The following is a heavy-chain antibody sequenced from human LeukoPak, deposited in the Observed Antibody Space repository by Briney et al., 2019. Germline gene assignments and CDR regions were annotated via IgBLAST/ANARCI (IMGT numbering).Heavy chain of an antibody. CDR3: ATYDSPTTGDS. CDR2: IYSSGST. Sequence: KPSETLSLTCTVSGGSITSSSYYWGWIRQPPGKGLEWIGSIYSSGSTYYNPSLKSRVTISVDTSKNQFSLNLSSVTAADTAVYHCATYDSPTTGDSWGQGTLVTVSS. CDR1: GGSITSSSYY. D-gene: IGHD1-26*01. V-gene: IGHV4-39*01. J-gene: IGHJ4*02.